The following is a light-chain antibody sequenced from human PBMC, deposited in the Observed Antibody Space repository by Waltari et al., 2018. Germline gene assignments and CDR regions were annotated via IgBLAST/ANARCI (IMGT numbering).Light chain of an antibody. J-gene: IGLJ3*02. V-gene: IGLV1-47*01. Sequence: QSVLTQPPSASGTPGQRVTISCSGSRSNIGNNYVHWYQQLPGTAPKLLIYRNNQRPSGVPDRFSGSKSGTSASLAISGLRAENEADYCSAVWDYSLSGRVFGGGTKVAVL. CDR3: AVWDYSLSGRV. CDR2: RNN. CDR1: RSNIGNNY.